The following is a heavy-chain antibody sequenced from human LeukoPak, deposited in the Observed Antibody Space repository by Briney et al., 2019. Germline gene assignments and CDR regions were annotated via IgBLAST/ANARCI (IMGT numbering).Heavy chain of an antibody. J-gene: IGHJ4*02. V-gene: IGHV3-48*03. CDR3: AFDY. CDR2: ISSSSTTI. Sequence: GSLRLSCAAYGFTFSSYEMNWVRQAPRKGLEWVSYISSSSTTIYYADSVKGRFTISRDNSKNTLYLQMNSLRTEDTAVYYCAFDYWGQGTLVTVPS. CDR1: GFTFSSYE.